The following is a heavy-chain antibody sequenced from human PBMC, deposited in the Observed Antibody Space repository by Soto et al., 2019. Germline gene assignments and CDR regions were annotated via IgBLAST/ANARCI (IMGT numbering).Heavy chain of an antibody. CDR3: AISLLEYQLLSVGD. Sequence: EVQLGESGEGLVQPGGSLRLSCAASGFTFSSYWMRWVRQAPGKGLEWVANIKQDGSEKYYVDSVKGRFTITRDNAKNTLDLQINSLRAEDTAVYYCAISLLEYQLLSVGDWGQGPLVTVS. D-gene: IGHD2-2*01. CDR1: GFTFSSYW. CDR2: IKQDGSEK. V-gene: IGHV3-7*01. J-gene: IGHJ4*02.